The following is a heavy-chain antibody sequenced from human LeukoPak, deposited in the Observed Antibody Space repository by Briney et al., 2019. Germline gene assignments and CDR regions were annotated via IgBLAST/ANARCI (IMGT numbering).Heavy chain of an antibody. Sequence: SETLSLTCTVSGGSISSYYWSWIRQPAGKGLEWIGRIYTSGSTNHNPSLKSRVTMSVDTSKNQFSLKLSSVTAADTAVYYCARVAYSSSSRYYYYMDVWGKGTTVTVSS. CDR3: ARVAYSSSSRYYYYMDV. V-gene: IGHV4-4*07. J-gene: IGHJ6*03. D-gene: IGHD6-13*01. CDR1: GGSISSYY. CDR2: IYTSGST.